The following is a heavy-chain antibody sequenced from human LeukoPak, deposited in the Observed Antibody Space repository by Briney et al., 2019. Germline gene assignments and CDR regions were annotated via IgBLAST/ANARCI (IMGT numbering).Heavy chain of an antibody. V-gene: IGHV3-49*03. CDR1: GFTFGDYA. CDR3: TRGHRYGSGSYYNVD. J-gene: IGHJ4*02. D-gene: IGHD3-10*01. Sequence: QTGGSLRLSCTASGFTFGDYAMSWFRQAPGKGLEWVGFIRSKAYGGTTEYAASVKGRFTISRDDSESIAYLQMNSLKTEDTAVYYCTRGHRYGSGSYYNVDWGQGTLVTVSS. CDR2: IRSKAYGGTT.